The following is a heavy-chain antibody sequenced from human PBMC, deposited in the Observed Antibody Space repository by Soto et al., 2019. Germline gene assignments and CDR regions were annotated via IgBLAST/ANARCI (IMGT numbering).Heavy chain of an antibody. V-gene: IGHV2-5*02. J-gene: IGHJ4*02. CDR1: GFSLSTSGVG. CDR3: GHTMPPRIFDY. CDR2: IYWDDDK. Sequence: QITLKESGPTLVKPTQTLTLTCTFSGFSLSTSGVGVGWIRQPPGKALEWLALIYWDDDKRYSPSLKSRLTITKDTSKNQVVLTMTNMAPVDTATYYCGHTMPPRIFDYWGQGTLVTVSS. D-gene: IGHD2-2*01.